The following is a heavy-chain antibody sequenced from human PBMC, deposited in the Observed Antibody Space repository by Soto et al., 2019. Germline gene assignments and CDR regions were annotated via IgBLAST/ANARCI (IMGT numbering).Heavy chain of an antibody. CDR2: IYNSGTT. D-gene: IGHD3-16*01. J-gene: IGHJ3*02. V-gene: IGHV4-30-4*01. CDR1: GGSISSGDYY. Sequence: SETLSLTCTVSGGSISSGDYYWNWIRQPPGKGLEWIGFIYNSGTTYYNPSLRSRVTISVDTSKNQFSLKLTSVTAADTAVYYCARHDHDPVCASPGGDAFDIWGRGTMVTVSS. CDR3: ARHDHDPVCASPGGDAFDI.